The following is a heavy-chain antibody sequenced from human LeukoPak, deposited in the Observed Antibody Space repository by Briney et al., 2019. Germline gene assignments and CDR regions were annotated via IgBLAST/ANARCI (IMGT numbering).Heavy chain of an antibody. CDR1: GFTFSSYA. D-gene: IGHD3-22*01. Sequence: PXGSLRLSCAASGFTFSSYAMHWVRQAPGKGLEWVAVISYDGSNKYYADSVKGRFTISRDNSKNTLYLQMNSLRAEDTAVYYCAREASRGYYRVHYYYGMDVWGQGTTVTVSS. CDR2: ISYDGSNK. J-gene: IGHJ6*02. V-gene: IGHV3-30-3*01. CDR3: AREASRGYYRVHYYYGMDV.